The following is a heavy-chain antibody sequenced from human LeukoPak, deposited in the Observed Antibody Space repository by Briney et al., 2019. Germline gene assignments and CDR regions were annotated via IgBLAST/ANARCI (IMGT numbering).Heavy chain of an antibody. CDR2: IIPFFGTA. J-gene: IGHJ6*03. CDR3: ARAPLEMATTTYYHYYMDV. V-gene: IGHV1-69*06. CDR1: VGTFSSYA. Sequence: ASVKVSCKASVGTFSSYAISWVGQAPGQGLEWMGGIIPFFGTANYAQKFQGRVTITAEKSTSTAYMELSSLRSEDTAVYYCARAPLEMATTTYYHYYMDVWGKGTTVTVSS. D-gene: IGHD5-24*01.